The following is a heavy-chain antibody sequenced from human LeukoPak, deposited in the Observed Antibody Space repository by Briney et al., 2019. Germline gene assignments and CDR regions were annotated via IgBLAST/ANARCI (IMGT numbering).Heavy chain of an antibody. V-gene: IGHV1-69*05. D-gene: IGHD6-6*01. J-gene: IGHJ4*02. CDR1: GGTFSSYA. CDR3: ARGAGSSSSPYFDY. Sequence: ASAKVSCKASGGTFSSYAISWVRQAPGQGLEWMGGIIPIFGTANYAQKFQGRVTITTDESTSTAYMELSSLRSEDTAAYYCARGAGSSSSPYFDYWGQGTLVTVSS. CDR2: IIPIFGTA.